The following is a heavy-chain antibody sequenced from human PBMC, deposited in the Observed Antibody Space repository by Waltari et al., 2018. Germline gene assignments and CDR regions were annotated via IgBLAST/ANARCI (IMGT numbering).Heavy chain of an antibody. Sequence: QVQLQQWGAGLLKPSETLSLTCAVYGGSFSGYYWSWIRQPPGKGREWIGEINHSGSTNYNPSLKSRVTISVDTSKNQFSLKLSSVTAADTAVYYWARGVLSSGWYRLDYYYGMDVWGQGTTVTVSS. CDR3: ARGVLSSGWYRLDYYYGMDV. CDR1: GGSFSGYY. V-gene: IGHV4-34*01. J-gene: IGHJ6*02. D-gene: IGHD6-19*01. CDR2: INHSGST.